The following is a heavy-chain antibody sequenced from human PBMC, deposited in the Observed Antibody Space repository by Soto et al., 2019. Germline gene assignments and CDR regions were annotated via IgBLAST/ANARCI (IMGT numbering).Heavy chain of an antibody. Sequence: ASVKVSCKASGYTFTSYAMHWVRQAPGQRLEWMGWINAGNGNTKYSQKFQGSVTITRDTSASTAYMELSSLRSEDTAVYYCARGTPGRTEMATITPYYYYYYGMDVWGQGTTVTVSS. D-gene: IGHD4-4*01. J-gene: IGHJ6*02. V-gene: IGHV1-3*01. CDR2: INAGNGNT. CDR1: GYTFTSYA. CDR3: ARGTPGRTEMATITPYYYYYYGMDV.